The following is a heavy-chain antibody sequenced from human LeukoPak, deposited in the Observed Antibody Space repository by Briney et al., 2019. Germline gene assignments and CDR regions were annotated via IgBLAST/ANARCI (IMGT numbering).Heavy chain of an antibody. J-gene: IGHJ3*02. V-gene: IGHV1-24*01. CDR3: ATGDYCSSTSCYAFDI. D-gene: IGHD2-2*01. CDR1: GYTLTELS. Sequence: ASVKVSCKVSGYTLTELSMHWVRQAPGKGLEWMGGFDPEDGETIYAQKFRGRVTMTEDTSTDTAYMELSSLRSEDTAVYYCATGDYCSSTSCYAFDIWGQGTMVTVSS. CDR2: FDPEDGET.